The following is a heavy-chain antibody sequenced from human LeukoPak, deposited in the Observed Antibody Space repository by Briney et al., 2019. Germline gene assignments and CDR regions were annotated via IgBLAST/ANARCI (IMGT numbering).Heavy chain of an antibody. CDR2: MNPNSGNT. D-gene: IGHD3-16*02. J-gene: IGHJ6*02. Sequence: GASVKVSCKASGYTFTSYDINWVRQATGQGLEWMGWMNPNSGNTGYAQKFQGRVTMTRNTSISTAYMELSSLRSEDTALYYCARGFRSLSGTYYGMDVWGQGTTVTVSS. V-gene: IGHV1-8*01. CDR3: ARGFRSLSGTYYGMDV. CDR1: GYTFTSYD.